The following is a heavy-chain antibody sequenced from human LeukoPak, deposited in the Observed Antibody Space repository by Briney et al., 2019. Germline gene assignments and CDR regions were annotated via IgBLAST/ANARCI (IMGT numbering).Heavy chain of an antibody. J-gene: IGHJ4*02. D-gene: IGHD3/OR15-3a*01. CDR2: IKQDGSET. V-gene: IGHV3-7*01. CDR3: ARALSDFWTGYFFDS. CDR1: RVNFNSYW. Sequence: PGGSLRLSCAVSRVNFNSYWMTWVRRAPGKGLEWVANIKQDGSETYYMDSVKGRFSISRDNTKNSLYLQMNSLRAEDTAVYYCARALSDFWTGYFFDSWGQGTLVTVSS.